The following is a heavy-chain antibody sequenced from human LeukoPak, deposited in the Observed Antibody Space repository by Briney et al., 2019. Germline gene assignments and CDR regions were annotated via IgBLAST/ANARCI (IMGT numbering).Heavy chain of an antibody. J-gene: IGHJ4*02. CDR3: GRAFPPLRTSSAGDL. CDR1: GFTFSDYD. Sequence: GGSLRLSCSASGFTFSDYDMNWVRQAPGKGLEWVSSISGLSSHIYYGDSVKGRFSISRDNAKNSVYLQMNSLGVEDTAIYYCGRAFPPLRTSSAGDLWGQGILVTVSS. D-gene: IGHD3-16*01. V-gene: IGHV3-21*01. CDR2: ISGLSSHI.